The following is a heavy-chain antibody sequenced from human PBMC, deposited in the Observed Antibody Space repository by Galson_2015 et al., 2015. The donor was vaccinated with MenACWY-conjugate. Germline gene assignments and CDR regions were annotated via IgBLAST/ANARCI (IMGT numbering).Heavy chain of an antibody. Sequence: ETLSLTCAVSGGSVSSSNWWSWVRQPPGTGLEWIGEIYHSGSTNYNPSLKSRVTVSVDKSKNQFSLNLSSVTAADTAVYYCARFTRAYSFGMIDYWGQGTLVTVSS. J-gene: IGHJ4*02. D-gene: IGHD5-18*01. CDR2: IYHSGST. V-gene: IGHV4-4*02. CDR3: ARFTRAYSFGMIDY. CDR1: GGSVSSSNW.